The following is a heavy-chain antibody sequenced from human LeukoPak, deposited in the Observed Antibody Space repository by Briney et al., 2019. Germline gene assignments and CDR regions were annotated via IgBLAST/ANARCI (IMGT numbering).Heavy chain of an antibody. V-gene: IGHV3-33*06. CDR3: AKGIAAVAGTGDWFDP. CDR2: IWYDGSNK. CDR1: GFTFSSYG. D-gene: IGHD6-19*01. J-gene: IGHJ5*02. Sequence: GRSLRLSCAASGFTFSSYGMYWVRQAPGKGLEWVAVIWYDGSNKYYADSVKGRFTISRDNSKNTLYLQMNSLRAEDTAVYYCAKGIAAVAGTGDWFDPWGQGTLVTVSS.